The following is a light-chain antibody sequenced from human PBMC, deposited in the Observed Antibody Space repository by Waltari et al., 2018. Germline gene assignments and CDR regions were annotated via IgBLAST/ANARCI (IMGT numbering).Light chain of an antibody. CDR3: QKYVNLPAT. Sequence: EIVLTQSPGTLSLSPGERATLSCRASQSVSKYLAWYQQKPCQAPRLLHSDASIRATGIPDRFSGSGSGTDFSLTISRLEPEDFAVYYCQKYVNLPATFGQGTKVEIK. V-gene: IGKV3-20*01. CDR1: QSVSKY. CDR2: DAS. J-gene: IGKJ1*01.